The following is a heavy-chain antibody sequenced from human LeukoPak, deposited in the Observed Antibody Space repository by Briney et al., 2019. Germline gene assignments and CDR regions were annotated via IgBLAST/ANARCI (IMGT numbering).Heavy chain of an antibody. Sequence: PGGSLRLSCAASGFSFSTYTMNWVRQAPGKGLEWVSSISGSSVSIYYADSVQGRFTISRDKPKKSLFLQMDSLRAEDTAVYYCVRAMQMTTIGPGYGGEGTLVTVSS. CDR3: VRAMQMTTIGPGY. D-gene: IGHD5-24*01. CDR2: ISGSSVSI. V-gene: IGHV3-21*01. CDR1: GFSFSTYT. J-gene: IGHJ4*02.